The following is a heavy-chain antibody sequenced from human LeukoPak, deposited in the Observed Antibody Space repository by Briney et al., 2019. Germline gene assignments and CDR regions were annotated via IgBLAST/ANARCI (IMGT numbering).Heavy chain of an antibody. J-gene: IGHJ4*02. CDR3: ARDNGDEFDY. CDR2: IYYSGST. CDR1: GGSISSGGYY. D-gene: IGHD4-17*01. V-gene: IGHV4-31*03. Sequence: SETLFLTCTVSGGSISSGGYYWSWIRQHPGKGLEWIGYIYYSGSTYYNPSLKSRVTISVDTSKNQFSLKLSSVTAADTAVYYCARDNGDEFDYWGQGTLVTVSS.